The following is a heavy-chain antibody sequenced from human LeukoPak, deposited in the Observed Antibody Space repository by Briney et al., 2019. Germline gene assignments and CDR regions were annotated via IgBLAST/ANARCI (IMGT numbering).Heavy chain of an antibody. V-gene: IGHV4-39*07. Sequence: SETLSLTCIVSGGSISSSRFYWGWIRQPPGKGLEWIGTIYYSGSTYYNPSLKSRVTISADTSKNQFSLKLSSVTAADTAVYYCARPEIVGATNPAPYYYYGMDVWGQGTTVTVSS. D-gene: IGHD1-26*01. J-gene: IGHJ6*02. CDR3: ARPEIVGATNPAPYYYYGMDV. CDR2: IYYSGST. CDR1: GGSISSSRFY.